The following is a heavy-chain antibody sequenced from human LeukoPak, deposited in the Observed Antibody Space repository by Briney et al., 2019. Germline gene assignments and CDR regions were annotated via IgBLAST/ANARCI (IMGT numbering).Heavy chain of an antibody. Sequence: SETLSLTCTVSGGSISSYYWSWIRQPPGKGLEWIGYIYYSGSTNYNPSLKSRVTISVDTSKNQFSLKPSSVAAADTAVYYCARHEMEVGELYDYWGQGTLVTVSS. CDR3: ARHEMEVGELYDY. D-gene: IGHD3-10*01. V-gene: IGHV4-59*08. J-gene: IGHJ4*02. CDR1: GGSISSYY. CDR2: IYYSGST.